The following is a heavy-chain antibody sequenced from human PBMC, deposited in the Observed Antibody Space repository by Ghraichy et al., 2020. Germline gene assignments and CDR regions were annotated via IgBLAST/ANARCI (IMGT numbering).Heavy chain of an antibody. CDR1: GFSLSTSGMC. J-gene: IGHJ4*02. Sequence: SGPTLVKPTQTLTLTCTFSGFSLSTSGMCVSWIRQPPGKALEWLALIDWDDDKYYSTSLKTRLTISKDTSKNQVVLTMTNMDPVDTATYYCARIRYPNYDFWSGYSHGFDYWGQGTLVTVSS. D-gene: IGHD3-3*01. CDR2: IDWDDDK. V-gene: IGHV2-70*01. CDR3: ARIRYPNYDFWSGYSHGFDY.